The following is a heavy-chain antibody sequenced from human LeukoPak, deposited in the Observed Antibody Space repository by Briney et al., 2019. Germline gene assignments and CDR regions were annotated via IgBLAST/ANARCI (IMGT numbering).Heavy chain of an antibody. CDR2: IRSKANGGTT. D-gene: IGHD2-15*01. Sequence: RPGGSLRLSCTASGFTFGDYAMSWFRQAPGKGLEWVGFIRSKANGGTTEYAASVKGRFTISRDDSKSIAYLQMNSLKTEDTAVYYCTRDILSGGSPTPPFDYWGQGTLATVSS. CDR1: GFTFGDYA. J-gene: IGHJ4*02. CDR3: TRDILSGGSPTPPFDY. V-gene: IGHV3-49*03.